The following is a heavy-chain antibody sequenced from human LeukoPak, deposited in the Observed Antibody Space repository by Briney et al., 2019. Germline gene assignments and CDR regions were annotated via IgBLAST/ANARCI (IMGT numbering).Heavy chain of an antibody. CDR3: ARHSSASWEWFGAPYYFDY. D-gene: IGHD3-10*01. J-gene: IGHJ4*02. V-gene: IGHV4-38-2*02. CDR1: GYSISSGYY. CDR2: IYYSGST. Sequence: PSETLSLTCTVSGYSISSGYYWGWIRQPPGKGLEWIGSIYYSGSTYYNPSLKSRVTISVDTSKNQFSLKLSSVTAADTAVYYCARHSSASWEWFGAPYYFDYWGQGTLVTVSS.